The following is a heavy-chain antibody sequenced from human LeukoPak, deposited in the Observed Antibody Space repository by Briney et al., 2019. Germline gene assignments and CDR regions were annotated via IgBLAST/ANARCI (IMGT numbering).Heavy chain of an antibody. CDR3: ARLSNDFWSGRPGVYYYYYMDV. D-gene: IGHD3-3*01. J-gene: IGHJ6*03. Sequence: ASVKVSCKASGYTFTSYAMNWVRQAPGQGLEWMGWISTYNGNTNYVQKLQGRVTMTTDTSTSTAYMELRSLRSDDTAVYYCARLSNDFWSGRPGVYYYYYMDVWGKGTTVTVSS. CDR1: GYTFTSYA. CDR2: ISTYNGNT. V-gene: IGHV1-18*01.